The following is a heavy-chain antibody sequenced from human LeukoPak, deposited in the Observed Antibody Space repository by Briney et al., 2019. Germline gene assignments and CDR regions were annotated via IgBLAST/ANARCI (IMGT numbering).Heavy chain of an antibody. CDR2: ISAYNGNT. Sequence: ASVKVSCKASGYTFTSYGISWVRQAPGQGLEWMGWISAYNGNTNYAQKLQGRVTMPTDTSTSTAYMELRSLRSDDTAVYYCARDLVIRRGYSGYDLFGPDYWGQGTLVTVSS. CDR1: GYTFTSYG. D-gene: IGHD5-12*01. CDR3: ARDLVIRRGYSGYDLFGPDY. V-gene: IGHV1-18*01. J-gene: IGHJ4*02.